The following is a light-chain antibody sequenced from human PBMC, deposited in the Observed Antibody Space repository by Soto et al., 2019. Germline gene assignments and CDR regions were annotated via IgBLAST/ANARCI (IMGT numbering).Light chain of an antibody. CDR1: QSFRGL. J-gene: IGKJ5*01. CDR2: DAY. V-gene: IGKV3-11*01. CDR3: QQRHMWPIT. Sequence: EVVLTQSPVTLSLSPGERATLSCRASQSFRGLLAWYQQKPGQAPRLLIYDAYNRATGIPPRFSGSGSGTYFTLTISSLDHEDSAVYYCQQRHMWPITFGQGTRLEIK.